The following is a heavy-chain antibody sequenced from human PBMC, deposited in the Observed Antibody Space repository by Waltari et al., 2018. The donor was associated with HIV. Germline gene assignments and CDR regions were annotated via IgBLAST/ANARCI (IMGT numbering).Heavy chain of an antibody. CDR3: ARLRFGAVAGTGPFDY. CDR1: GGSISSYS. V-gene: IGHV4-59*01. J-gene: IGHJ4*02. D-gene: IGHD6-19*01. Sequence: QVQLQESGPGLVKPSETLSPTCTVPGGSISSYSWTWIRQPPGKGLEWIGYIYYSGSTNYNPSLKSRVTISVDTSKNRFSLKLSSVTAADTAVYYCARLRFGAVAGTGPFDYWGQGTLVTVSS. CDR2: IYYSGST.